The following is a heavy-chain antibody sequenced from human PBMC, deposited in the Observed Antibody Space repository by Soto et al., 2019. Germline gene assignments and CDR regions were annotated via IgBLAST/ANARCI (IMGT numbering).Heavy chain of an antibody. J-gene: IGHJ6*04. Sequence: GGSLRLSCAASGFTFDDYAMHWVRQAPGKGLEWVSGISWNSGSIGYADSVKGRFTISRDNAKNSLYLQMNSLRAEDTALYYCAKDQLLYCSSTSCYLGRFLDVWGKGTTVTVSS. V-gene: IGHV3-9*01. D-gene: IGHD2-2*01. CDR2: ISWNSGSI. CDR1: GFTFDDYA. CDR3: AKDQLLYCSSTSCYLGRFLDV.